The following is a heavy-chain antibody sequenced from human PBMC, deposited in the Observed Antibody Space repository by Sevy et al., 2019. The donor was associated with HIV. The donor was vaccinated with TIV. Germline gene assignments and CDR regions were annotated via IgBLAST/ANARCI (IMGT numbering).Heavy chain of an antibody. V-gene: IGHV3-23*01. CDR1: GFTFNTHA. J-gene: IGHJ3*01. CDR3: AKALNPALESMLEVNLRSLKGFDV. Sequence: GGSLRLSCAASGFTFNTHAMNWVRQAPGKGLEWVSVISGPGYGTNYADSVKGRFTISRDNSTNTQFLQMNSLRDDDTAVYYCAKALNPALESMLEVNLRSLKGFDVWGQGTMVIVSS. D-gene: IGHD3-22*01. CDR2: ISGPGYGT.